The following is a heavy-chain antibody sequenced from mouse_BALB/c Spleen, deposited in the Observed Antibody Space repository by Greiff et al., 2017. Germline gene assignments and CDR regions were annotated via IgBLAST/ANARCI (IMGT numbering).Heavy chain of an antibody. V-gene: IGHV1-12*01. CDR3: ARHYGSSSYYFDY. CDR1: GYTFTSYN. J-gene: IGHJ2*01. D-gene: IGHD1-1*01. CDR2: IYPGNGDT. Sequence: QVQLKQPGAELVKPGASVKMSCKASGYTFTSYNMHWVKQTPGQGLEWIGAIYPGNGDTSYNQKFKGKATLTADKSSSTAYMQLSSLTSEDSAVYYCARHYGSSSYYFDYWGQGTTLTVSS.